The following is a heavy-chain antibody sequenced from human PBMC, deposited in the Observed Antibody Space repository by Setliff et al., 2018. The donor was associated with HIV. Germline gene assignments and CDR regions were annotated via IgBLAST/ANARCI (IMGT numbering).Heavy chain of an antibody. V-gene: IGHV1-69*13. CDR2: IIPIFGTA. CDR1: GVTFRRFA. Sequence: GASVKVSCKASGVTFRRFAFSWVRQAPGQGLEWMGRIIPIFGTADYAQKFQGRVTLTADESTSIAYMELNSLRSEDTAVYYCARGRASGSANSGWGQGTLVTVSS. D-gene: IGHD7-27*01. J-gene: IGHJ4*02. CDR3: ARGRASGSANSG.